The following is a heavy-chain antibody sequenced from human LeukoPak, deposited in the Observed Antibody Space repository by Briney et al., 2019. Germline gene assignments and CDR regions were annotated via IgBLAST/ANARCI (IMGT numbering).Heavy chain of an antibody. CDR2: ISGSGGST. Sequence: GGSLRLSCAASGFTFSSYAMSWVRQAPGKGLEWVSAISGSGGSTHYADSVKGRFTISRDNSKNTLYLQMNSLRAEDTAVYYCAKRSAESSGYFNYWGQGILVTVSS. CDR3: AKRSAESSGYFNY. CDR1: GFTFSSYA. J-gene: IGHJ4*02. V-gene: IGHV3-23*01. D-gene: IGHD6-19*01.